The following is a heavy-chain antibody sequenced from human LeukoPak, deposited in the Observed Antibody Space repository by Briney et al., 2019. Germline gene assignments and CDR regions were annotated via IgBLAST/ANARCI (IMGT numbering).Heavy chain of an antibody. Sequence: SETLSLTCAVYGGSFSGYYWGWIRQPPGKGLEWIGEINHGGSTNYNPYLKSRATISIDTSRNYSSLKLTSVTAADTAVYYCARGRGTGSYFYDWGQGTLVTVSS. J-gene: IGHJ4*02. CDR2: INHGGST. V-gene: IGHV4-34*01. CDR3: ARGRGTGSYFYD. D-gene: IGHD3/OR15-3a*01. CDR1: GGSFSGYY.